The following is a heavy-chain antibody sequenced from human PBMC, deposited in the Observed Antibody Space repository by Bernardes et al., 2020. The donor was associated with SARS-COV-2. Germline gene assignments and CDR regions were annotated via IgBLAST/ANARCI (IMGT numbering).Heavy chain of an antibody. CDR2: IIPIFGTA. CDR1: GGTFSSYA. Sequence: SVKVSCKASGGTFSSYAISWVRQAPGQGLEWMGRIIPIFGTANYAQKFQGRVTITADESTSTAYMELSSLRSEDTAVYYCARDPYYYDSSGYEGFDPWGQGTLVTVSS. CDR3: ARDPYYYDSSGYEGFDP. V-gene: IGHV1-69*13. D-gene: IGHD3-22*01. J-gene: IGHJ5*02.